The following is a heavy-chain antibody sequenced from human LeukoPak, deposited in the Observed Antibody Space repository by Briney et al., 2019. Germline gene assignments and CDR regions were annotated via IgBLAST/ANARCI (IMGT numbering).Heavy chain of an antibody. CDR3: AKGSREWELLDAFDI. J-gene: IGHJ3*02. CDR1: GFTFSNYG. CDR2: ISGSGGRT. V-gene: IGHV3-23*01. Sequence: GGSLRLSCAASGFTFSNYGLTWVRQAPGRGLEWVSGISGSGGRTDYADPVKGRFTISRDNAKNTLYLQMNSLSADDTAIYYCAKGSREWELLDAFDIWGHGTMVTVSS. D-gene: IGHD1-26*01.